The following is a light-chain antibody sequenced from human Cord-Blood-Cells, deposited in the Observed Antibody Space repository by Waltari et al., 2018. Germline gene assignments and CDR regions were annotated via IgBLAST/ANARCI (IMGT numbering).Light chain of an antibody. CDR3: QAWDSSTAV. CDR2: QDS. CDR1: KLGDKY. Sequence: SYELTQPPSVSVSPGQTASITCSGDKLGDKYACWYQQKPGQSPVLVIHQDSKRPPGIPERFSGSNSGNTATLTISGTQAMDEADYYCQAWDSSTAVFGGGTKLTVL. V-gene: IGLV3-1*01. J-gene: IGLJ2*01.